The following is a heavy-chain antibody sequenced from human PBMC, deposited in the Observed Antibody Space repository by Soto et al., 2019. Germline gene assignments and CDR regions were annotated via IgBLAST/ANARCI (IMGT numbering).Heavy chain of an antibody. D-gene: IGHD2-15*01. CDR3: ARIESGGAND. J-gene: IGHJ4*02. V-gene: IGHV1-3*05. Sequence: QVKLVQSGAEEKKPGASVKVSGKASGYTFTSYAMHWVRQAPGQRLEWMGWINAGNGNTKYSQKFEGRVTLTRDTSASTAYMELSSLRSEDTAVYYCARIESGGANDWGQGTLVTVSS. CDR2: INAGNGNT. CDR1: GYTFTSYA.